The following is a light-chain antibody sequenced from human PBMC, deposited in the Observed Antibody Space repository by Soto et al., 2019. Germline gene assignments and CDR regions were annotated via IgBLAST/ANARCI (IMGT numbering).Light chain of an antibody. Sequence: AIQMTQSPSSLSASVGDRVTITCRASQGIRNDLGWYQQRPGKAPKLLIYAAFTLRSGVPSRFSGSGSGTDFTLTISSLQPEDFATYYCLQHYNFPYTFGQGTKLEIK. CDR3: LQHYNFPYT. CDR2: AAF. V-gene: IGKV1-6*01. J-gene: IGKJ2*01. CDR1: QGIRND.